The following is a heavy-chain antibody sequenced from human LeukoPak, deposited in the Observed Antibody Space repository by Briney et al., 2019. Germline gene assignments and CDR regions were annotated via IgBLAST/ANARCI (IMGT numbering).Heavy chain of an antibody. CDR1: GFTFSSFT. J-gene: IGHJ4*02. D-gene: IGHD3-10*01. CDR2: IAFGPTTT. CDR3: VRDHLFAFDY. Sequence: GGSLRLSCAASGFTFSSFTMNWVRQAPGKGLEWVSYIAFGPTTTYYADSVRGRFTISRDNAQNSLYLQMNSLSDEDTAVYYCVRDHLFAFDYWGQGILVTVSS. V-gene: IGHV3-48*02.